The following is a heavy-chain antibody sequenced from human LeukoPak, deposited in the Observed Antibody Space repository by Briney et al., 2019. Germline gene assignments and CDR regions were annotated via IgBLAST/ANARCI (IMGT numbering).Heavy chain of an antibody. CDR2: ISSSSSYI. CDR3: ARPRGYSGYDPLHRHWYFDL. J-gene: IGHJ2*01. V-gene: IGHV3-21*01. Sequence: GGSLRLSCAASGFTFSSYAMSWVRQAPGKGLEWVSSISSSSSYIYYADSVKGRFTISRDNAKNSLYLQMNSLRAEDTAVYYCARPRGYSGYDPLHRHWYFDLWGRGTLVTVSS. D-gene: IGHD5-12*01. CDR1: GFTFSSYA.